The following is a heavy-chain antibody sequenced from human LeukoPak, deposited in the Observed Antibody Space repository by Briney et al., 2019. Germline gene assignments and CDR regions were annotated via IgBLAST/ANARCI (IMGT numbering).Heavy chain of an antibody. J-gene: IGHJ4*02. D-gene: IGHD3-3*01. CDR3: ARADDFWSGYHFDY. CDR1: GFTFSSYS. V-gene: IGHV3-48*01. Sequence: GGSLRLSCAASGFTFSSYSMNWVRQAPGKGLEWVSYISSSSSTIYYADSVKGRFTISRDNAKNSLYLQMNSLRAEDTAVYYCARADDFWSGYHFDYWGQGTLVTVSS. CDR2: ISSSSSTI.